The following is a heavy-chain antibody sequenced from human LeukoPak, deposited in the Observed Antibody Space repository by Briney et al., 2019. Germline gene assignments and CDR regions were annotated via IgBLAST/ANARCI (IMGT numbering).Heavy chain of an antibody. D-gene: IGHD1-26*01. J-gene: IGHJ4*02. CDR2: IWYDGSNK. V-gene: IGHV3-33*01. CDR3: AGDLGGSSAFDY. Sequence: GRSLRLSCAASGFTFSSYGMHWGRQAPGKGLERVAVIWYDGSNKYYAAPAKGQSTISRDNSKNTLYLQMNSRRAEDRAVYYCAGDLGGSSAFDYWGQGTLVTVSS. CDR1: GFTFSSYG.